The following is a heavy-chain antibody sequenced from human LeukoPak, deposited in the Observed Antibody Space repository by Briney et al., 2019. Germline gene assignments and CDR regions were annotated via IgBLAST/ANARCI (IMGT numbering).Heavy chain of an antibody. Sequence: SETLYLTCTVSGGSISSGGYYWSWIRQHPGKGLEWIGYIYYSGSTYYNPSLKSRVTISVDTSKNQFSLKLSSVTAADTAVYYCARARTAMVTNFDYWGQGTLVTVSS. J-gene: IGHJ4*02. V-gene: IGHV4-31*03. CDR2: IYYSGST. CDR1: GGSISSGGYY. CDR3: ARARTAMVTNFDY. D-gene: IGHD5-18*01.